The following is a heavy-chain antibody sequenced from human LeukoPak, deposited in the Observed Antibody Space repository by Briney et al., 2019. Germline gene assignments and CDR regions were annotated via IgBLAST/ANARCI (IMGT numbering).Heavy chain of an antibody. J-gene: IGHJ4*02. Sequence: GGSLRLSCAASGFTFSSYAMSWVRQAPGKGLEWVSAISGSGGSTYYAGSVKGRFTISRDNSENTLYLQMNSLRAEDTAVYYCAKDQGYSSSWTLPLDYWGQGTLVTVSS. CDR2: ISGSGGST. D-gene: IGHD6-13*01. CDR1: GFTFSSYA. V-gene: IGHV3-23*01. CDR3: AKDQGYSSSWTLPLDY.